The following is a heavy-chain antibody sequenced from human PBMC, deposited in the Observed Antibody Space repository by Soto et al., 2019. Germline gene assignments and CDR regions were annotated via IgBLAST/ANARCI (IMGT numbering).Heavy chain of an antibody. CDR1: GGSFSGYY. Sequence: SETQSLTCAVYGGSFSGYYWSWIRQPPGKGLEWIGEINHSGSTNYDPSLKSRVTISVDTSKNQFSLKLSSVTAADTAVYYCARGQSVVKEWLRFSYYYGLDVWGQGTTVTVSS. D-gene: IGHD5-12*01. CDR3: ARGQSVVKEWLRFSYYYGLDV. V-gene: IGHV4-34*01. CDR2: INHSGST. J-gene: IGHJ6*02.